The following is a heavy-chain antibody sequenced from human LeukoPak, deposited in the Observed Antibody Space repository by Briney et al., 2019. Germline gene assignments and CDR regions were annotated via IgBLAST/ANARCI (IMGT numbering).Heavy chain of an antibody. D-gene: IGHD3-3*01. J-gene: IGHJ4*02. V-gene: IGHV1-8*01. Sequence: ASVKVSCKASGYTFTSYDINWVRQATGQGLEWMGWMNPNSGNIGYAQKFQGRVTMTRNTSISTAYMELSSLRSDDTAVYYCARDGSYDFWSGWGYWGQGTLVTVSS. CDR3: ARDGSYDFWSGWGY. CDR1: GYTFTSYD. CDR2: MNPNSGNI.